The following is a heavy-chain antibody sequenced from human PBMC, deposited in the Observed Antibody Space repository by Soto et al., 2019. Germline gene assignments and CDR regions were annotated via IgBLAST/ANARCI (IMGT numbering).Heavy chain of an antibody. Sequence: EVQLVESGGGLVQPGGSLRLSCAASGFTFSSYWMNWVRQAPGKGLVWVSRINSDGSSTSYADSVKGRFTISRDNAKNTLYLQMNSLRAEDTAVYYCASASIAAAGKPYYYYGMDVWGQGTTVTVSS. J-gene: IGHJ6*02. CDR2: INSDGSST. CDR3: ASASIAAAGKPYYYYGMDV. CDR1: GFTFSSYW. D-gene: IGHD6-13*01. V-gene: IGHV3-74*01.